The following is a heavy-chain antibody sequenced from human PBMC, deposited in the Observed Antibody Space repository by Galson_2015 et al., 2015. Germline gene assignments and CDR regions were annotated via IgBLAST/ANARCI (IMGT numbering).Heavy chain of an antibody. D-gene: IGHD3-10*01. Sequence: SLRLSCAASGFIFSNHGMHWVRQAPGKGLEWVAVISYEGSNRYYADSVKGRFTISRDNFKNTLYLQMNSLRAEDTAVYYCARDGSYASGSYYNSDYWGRGTLVTVSS. V-gene: IGHV3-30*03. J-gene: IGHJ4*02. CDR2: ISYEGSNR. CDR3: ARDGSYASGSYYNSDY. CDR1: GFIFSNHG.